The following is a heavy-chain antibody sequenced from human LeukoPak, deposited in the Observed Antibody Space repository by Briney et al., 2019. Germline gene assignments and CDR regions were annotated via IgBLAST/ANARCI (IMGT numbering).Heavy chain of an antibody. J-gene: IGHJ6*04. CDR3: AKTGYCSSTSCYQRYGMDV. Sequence: GGSLRLSCAASGFTFSSYGMHRVRQAPGKGLEWVAVISYDGSNKYYADSVKGRFTISRDNSKNTLYLQMNSLRAEDTAVYYCAKTGYCSSTSCYQRYGMDVWGKGTTVTVSS. D-gene: IGHD2-2*01. CDR1: GFTFSSYG. V-gene: IGHV3-30*18. CDR2: ISYDGSNK.